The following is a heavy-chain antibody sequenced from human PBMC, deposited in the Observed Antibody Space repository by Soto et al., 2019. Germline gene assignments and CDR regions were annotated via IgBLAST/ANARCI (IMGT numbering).Heavy chain of an antibody. J-gene: IGHJ4*02. V-gene: IGHV2-5*02. CDR1: GFSLSSTRMA. CDR2: IYWDDDK. D-gene: IGHD6-19*01. Sequence: QITLKESGPTLVKPTQTLTLTCTFSGFSLSSTRMAVGWIRQPPGKALEWIALIYWDDDKRYSPFLKSRLTINKDNSKNQVVLTRSNMDPVDTDRYYCAHIVVAGLGYYFDYWGQGTLVTVSS. CDR3: AHIVVAGLGYYFDY.